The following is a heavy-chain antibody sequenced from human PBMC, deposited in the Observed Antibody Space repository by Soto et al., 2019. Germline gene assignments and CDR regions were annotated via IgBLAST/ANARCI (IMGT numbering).Heavy chain of an antibody. D-gene: IGHD3-10*01. CDR1: GYTFSNYD. V-gene: IGHV1-8*01. Sequence: QVQLVQSGAELKKPGASVKVSCKASGYTFSNYDMNWVRQATGQRPEWIGWVNPNNVDTGYAQKFQGRVTLTTDISTTTAYMALTSLRSEDTAIYYCAKVSRKGSAIDFEYWCQGTLITVSS. CDR2: VNPNNVDT. J-gene: IGHJ4*02. CDR3: AKVSRKGSAIDFEY.